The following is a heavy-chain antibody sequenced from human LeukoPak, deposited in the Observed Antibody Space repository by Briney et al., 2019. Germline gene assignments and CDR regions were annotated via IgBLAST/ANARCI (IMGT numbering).Heavy chain of an antibody. J-gene: IGHJ6*03. CDR2: INHSGST. V-gene: IGHV4-34*01. D-gene: IGHD2/OR15-2a*01. CDR3: ARSNRYYYYMDV. CDR1: GGSISSYY. Sequence: SETLSLTCTVSGGSISSYYWSWIRQPPGKGLEWIGEINHSGSTNYNPSLKSRVTISVDTSKNQFSLKLNSVTAADTAVYYCARSNRYYYYMDVWGKGTTVTVSS.